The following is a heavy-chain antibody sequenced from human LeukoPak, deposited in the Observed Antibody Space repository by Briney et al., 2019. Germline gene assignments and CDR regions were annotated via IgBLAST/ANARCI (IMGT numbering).Heavy chain of an antibody. CDR3: ARGRARLVSDY. V-gene: IGHV3-30*04. J-gene: IGHJ4*02. CDR1: GVTFSSYA. D-gene: IGHD6-19*01. CDR2: ISYDGSNK. Sequence: PGGSLRLSCAASGVTFSSYAMHWVRQAPGKGLEWVAVISYDGSNKYYADSVKGRFTISRDNSKNTLYLQMNSLRAEDPAVYYCARGRARLVSDYWGQGTLVTVSS.